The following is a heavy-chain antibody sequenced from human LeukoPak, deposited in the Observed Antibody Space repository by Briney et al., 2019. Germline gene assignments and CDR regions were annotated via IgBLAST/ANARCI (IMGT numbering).Heavy chain of an antibody. J-gene: IGHJ4*02. CDR3: ARARPTTVMYFDY. CDR1: GGTFSSYA. Sequence: SVKVSCKASGGTFSSYAISWVRQAPGQGLEWMGRIIPIFGTANYAQKFQGRVTITTDESTDTVYMELSSLRSEDTAVYYCARARPTTVMYFDYWGQGTLVTVSS. V-gene: IGHV1-69*05. D-gene: IGHD4-11*01. CDR2: IIPIFGTA.